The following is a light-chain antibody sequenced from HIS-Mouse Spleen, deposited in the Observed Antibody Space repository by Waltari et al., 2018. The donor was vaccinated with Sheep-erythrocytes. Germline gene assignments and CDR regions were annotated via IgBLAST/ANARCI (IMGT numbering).Light chain of an antibody. V-gene: IGLV4-69*01. Sequence: QLVLTQSPSASASLGASVKLTCTLSSGHSSYAIAWHQQQPEKGPRYLMKLNSDGSHSKGDGGPDRFSGSSSGAERYLTISSLQSEDEADYYCQTWGTGIRVFGGGTKLTVL. J-gene: IGLJ3*02. CDR3: QTWGTGIRV. CDR2: LNSDGSH. CDR1: SGHSSYA.